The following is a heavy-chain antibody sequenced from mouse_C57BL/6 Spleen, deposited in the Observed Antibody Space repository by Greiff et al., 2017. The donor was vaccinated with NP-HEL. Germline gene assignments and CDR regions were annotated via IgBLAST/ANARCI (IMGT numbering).Heavy chain of an antibody. CDR1: GYTFTSYW. CDR2: IDPSDSYT. D-gene: IGHD1-1*01. J-gene: IGHJ2*01. CDR3: ARDYGSSYHYFDY. Sequence: VQLQQSGAELVMPGASVKLSCKASGYTFTSYWMHWVKQRPGQGLEWIGEIDPSDSYTNYNQKFKGKSTLTVDKSSSTAYMQLSSLTSEDSAVYYWARDYGSSYHYFDYWGQGTTLTVSS. V-gene: IGHV1-69*01.